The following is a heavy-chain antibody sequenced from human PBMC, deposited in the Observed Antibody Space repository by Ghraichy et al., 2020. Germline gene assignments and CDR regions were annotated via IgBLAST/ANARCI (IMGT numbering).Heavy chain of an antibody. J-gene: IGHJ4*02. CDR2: INHSGST. D-gene: IGHD5-12*01. Sequence: SLTCAVYGGSFSGYYWSWIRQPPGKGLEWIGEINHSGSTNYNPSLKSRVTISVDTSKNQFSLKLSYVTAADTAVYYCARAETTSDIVATIAFDYWGQGTLVTVSS. CDR1: GGSFSGYY. V-gene: IGHV4-34*01. CDR3: ARAETTSDIVATIAFDY.